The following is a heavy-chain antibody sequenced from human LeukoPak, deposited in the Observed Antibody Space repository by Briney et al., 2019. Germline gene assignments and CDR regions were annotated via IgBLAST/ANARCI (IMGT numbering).Heavy chain of an antibody. CDR2: ISSSGSTI. J-gene: IGHJ4*02. V-gene: IGHV3-48*03. CDR1: GFTFSSYE. CDR3: ARDYLSGGGFDY. D-gene: IGHD3-10*01. Sequence: GGSLRLSCAASGFTFSSYEMNWVRQAPGKGLEWVSYISSSGSTIYYADSVKGRFTISRDNAKNSLYMQMNSLRAEDTAVYYCARDYLSGGGFDYWGQGTLVTVSS.